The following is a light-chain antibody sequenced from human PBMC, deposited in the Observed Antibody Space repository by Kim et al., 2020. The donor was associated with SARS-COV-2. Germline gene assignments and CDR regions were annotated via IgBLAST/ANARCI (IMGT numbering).Light chain of an antibody. Sequence: DIQMTQSPSSLSASVADRVTITCQASQDISNYLNWYQQKPGKAPKLLIYDASNLETGVPSRFSGSGSGTDFTFTISSLQPEDIATYYCQQYDNLPWTFGQGTKVDIK. CDR1: QDISNY. V-gene: IGKV1-33*01. J-gene: IGKJ1*01. CDR3: QQYDNLPWT. CDR2: DAS.